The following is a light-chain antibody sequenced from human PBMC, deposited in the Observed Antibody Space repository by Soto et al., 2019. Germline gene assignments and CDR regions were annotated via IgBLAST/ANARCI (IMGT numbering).Light chain of an antibody. CDR2: AES. CDR1: QSISSY. V-gene: IGKV1-39*01. Sequence: DIQMTQSASSLSASVGDRFTMTCRASQSISSYLNWYQQKPGKAPKLLIYAESSLQSGVPSRFSGSGSGTDFTLTISSLQPEDFATYYCQQSYSTLWTLGQGTKVDIK. CDR3: QQSYSTLWT. J-gene: IGKJ1*01.